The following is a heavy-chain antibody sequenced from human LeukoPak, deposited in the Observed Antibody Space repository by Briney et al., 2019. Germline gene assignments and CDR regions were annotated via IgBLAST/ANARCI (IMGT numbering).Heavy chain of an antibody. CDR1: RFTFSSYA. CDR2: ISGSGSNT. V-gene: IGHV3-23*01. Sequence: PGGSLRLSCATSRFTFSSYAMSWVRQAPGKGLEWVSSISGSGSNTYYADSVKGRFTISRDNSKSTLYLQMNSLRAEDTAVYYCAKALVSGNTWPARWFDPWGQGTLVTVSS. D-gene: IGHD5/OR15-5a*01. J-gene: IGHJ5*02. CDR3: AKALVSGNTWPARWFDP.